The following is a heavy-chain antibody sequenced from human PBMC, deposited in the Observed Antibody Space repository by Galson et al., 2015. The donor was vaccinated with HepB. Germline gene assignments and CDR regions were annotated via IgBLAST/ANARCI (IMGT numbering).Heavy chain of an antibody. J-gene: IGHJ4*02. V-gene: IGHV4-4*02. CDR1: GDSISSDNW. Sequence: SETLSLTCAVSGDSISSDNWWSWVRQPPGMGLEWIGEIYYTGDTNYNPSLKSRVTVSIDRSKNQFSLKLTSVTAADTAVYYCARDHERELPGYWSQGTLVTVSS. CDR2: IYYTGDT. CDR3: ARDHERELPGY. D-gene: IGHD1-7*01.